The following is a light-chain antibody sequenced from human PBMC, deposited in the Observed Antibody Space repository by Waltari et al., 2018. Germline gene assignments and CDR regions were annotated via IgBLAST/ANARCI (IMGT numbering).Light chain of an antibody. J-gene: IGLJ2*01. CDR3: QSADSSDVYVI. Sequence: YALTQPPSVSVSPGQTAVITCSGDELSDQYASWYQQKAGQAPVGVISADTKRPSGIPDRFSGSSSGTTATLTISGVQADDEADYYCQSADSSDVYVIFGGGTTLTVL. V-gene: IGLV3-25*03. CDR2: ADT. CDR1: ELSDQY.